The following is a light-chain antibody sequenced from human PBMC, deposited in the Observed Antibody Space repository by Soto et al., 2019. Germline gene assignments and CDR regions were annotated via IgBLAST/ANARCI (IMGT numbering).Light chain of an antibody. CDR1: QNINNW. V-gene: IGKV1-5*03. CDR3: QQYSSDST. CDR2: RAS. J-gene: IGKJ1*01. Sequence: DIPMTQSPSTLSASVGDRVTITCRASQNINNWLAWYQQKPGKAPKLLIYRASSLENGVPSRFSGRGSGTDFIFTITSLQPDDFATYYCQQYSSDSTFGHGTKVEIK.